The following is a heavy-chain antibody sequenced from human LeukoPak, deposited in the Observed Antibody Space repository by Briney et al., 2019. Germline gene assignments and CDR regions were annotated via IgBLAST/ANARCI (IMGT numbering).Heavy chain of an antibody. D-gene: IGHD2-2*02. CDR1: GYTFTGYY. J-gene: IGHJ6*02. Sequence: WASVKVSCKASGYTFTGYYMHWVRQAPGQGLEWMGWINPNSGDTNYAQKFQGWVTMTRDTSISTAYMELSRLRSDDTAVYYCARANTVVPAAIGYYYGMDVWGQGTTVTVSS. CDR3: ARANTVVPAAIGYYYGMDV. CDR2: INPNSGDT. V-gene: IGHV1-2*04.